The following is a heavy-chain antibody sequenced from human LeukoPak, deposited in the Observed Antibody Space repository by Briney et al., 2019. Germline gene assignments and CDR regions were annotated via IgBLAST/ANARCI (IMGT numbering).Heavy chain of an antibody. CDR3: ARSAVGTSCCTAVDY. J-gene: IGHJ4*02. CDR1: GFTFSTYA. CDR2: ISTSGDRT. D-gene: IGHD1-26*01. V-gene: IGHV3-23*01. Sequence: GGSLRLSCAASGFTFSTYAMTWVRQAPGKGLEWVSGISTSGDRTYYADSVKGRFTISRDNSKDTLYLQMNSLRAEDTTEYYCARSAVGTSCCTAVDYWGQGTLVTVSS.